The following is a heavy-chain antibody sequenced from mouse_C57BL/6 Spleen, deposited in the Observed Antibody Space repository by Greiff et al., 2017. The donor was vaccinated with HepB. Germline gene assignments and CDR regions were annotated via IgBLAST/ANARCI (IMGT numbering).Heavy chain of an antibody. CDR2: ISGGGGNT. CDR3: ARNWGLDY. V-gene: IGHV5-9*01. CDR1: GFTFSSYT. Sequence: EVQLQESGGGLVKPGGSLKLSCAASGFTFSSYTMSWVRQTPEKRLEWVATISGGGGNTYYPDSVKGRFTISRDNAKNTLYLQMSSLRSEDTALYYCARNWGLDYWGQGTTLTVSS. J-gene: IGHJ2*01. D-gene: IGHD4-1*01.